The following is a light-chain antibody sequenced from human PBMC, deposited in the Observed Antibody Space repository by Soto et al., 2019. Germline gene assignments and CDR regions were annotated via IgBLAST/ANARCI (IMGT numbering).Light chain of an antibody. V-gene: IGKV1-5*01. CDR1: QSISIW. J-gene: IGKJ5*01. Sequence: IQMTESPYTLSASVGDRVTIPWRDSQSISIWLAWYRQKPGRAPKLLIHDASSLESGVPSRFSGSGSGTEFTLTSNSLQPDDFATYYCQRANGIPRTFGQGTRREIK. CDR2: DAS. CDR3: QRANGIPRT.